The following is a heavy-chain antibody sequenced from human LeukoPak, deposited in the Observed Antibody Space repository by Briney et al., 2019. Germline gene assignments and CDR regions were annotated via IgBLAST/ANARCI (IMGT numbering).Heavy chain of an antibody. CDR3: APSDPSEGGAFDI. D-gene: IGHD3-16*01. CDR2: IVPILGIA. V-gene: IGHV1-69*02. Sequence: SVKVSCKASGGTFSSYTISWVRQAPGQGLEWMGRIVPILGIANYAQKFLGRVTITADKSTSTAYMELSSLRSEDTAVYYCAPSDPSEGGAFDIWGQGTMVTVSS. J-gene: IGHJ3*02. CDR1: GGTFSSYT.